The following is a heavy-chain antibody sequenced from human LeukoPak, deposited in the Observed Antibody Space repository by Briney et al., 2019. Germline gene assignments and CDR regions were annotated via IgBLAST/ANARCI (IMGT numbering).Heavy chain of an antibody. D-gene: IGHD6-6*01. Sequence: SETLSLTCSVSGVPISTYYWSWLRQSPGKGLEWIAYVYCNGDIMYNPSLKSRVTISLDTSKNQFSLKLISVTAADTAFYYCARAVGYSSSDWFDPWGQGTLVTVSS. CDR3: ARAVGYSSSDWFDP. CDR1: GVPISTYY. J-gene: IGHJ5*02. CDR2: VYCNGDI. V-gene: IGHV4-59*01.